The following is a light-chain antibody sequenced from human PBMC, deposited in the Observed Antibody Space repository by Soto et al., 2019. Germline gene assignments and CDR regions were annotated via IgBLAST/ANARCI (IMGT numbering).Light chain of an antibody. CDR3: CSYAGGYTHV. CDR1: RSDIGGYNF. Sequence: QSALTQPRSVSGSPGQSVTISGTGTRSDIGGYNFVSWYQQHPGQAPKLIIYDVIKRPSGVPDRFSGSKSGNTASLTIYGLQAEYEADYYCCSYAGGYTHVFGTGTKVTVL. J-gene: IGLJ1*01. V-gene: IGLV2-11*01. CDR2: DVI.